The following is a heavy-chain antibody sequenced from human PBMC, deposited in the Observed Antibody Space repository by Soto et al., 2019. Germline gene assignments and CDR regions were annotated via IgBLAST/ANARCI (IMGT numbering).Heavy chain of an antibody. J-gene: IGHJ5*02. Sequence: GGSLRLSFEDSGFTFKTYAMTWYRQAPGMGLEWVSSISDSGYTTYYADSVKGRFTISRDNSKSTLYLQMNGLRADDTAVYYCATADGGAYYYQQQSSWGQGSLVTVSS. D-gene: IGHD3-22*01. CDR1: GFTFKTYA. V-gene: IGHV3-23*01. CDR2: ISDSGYTT. CDR3: ATADGGAYYYQQQSS.